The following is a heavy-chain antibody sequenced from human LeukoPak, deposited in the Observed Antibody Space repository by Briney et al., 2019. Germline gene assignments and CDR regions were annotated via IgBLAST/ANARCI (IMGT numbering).Heavy chain of an antibody. Sequence: ASVKVSCKASGYTFTSYDINWVRQATGQGLEWMGWMNPNSGNTGYAQKFQGRVTITRNTSISTAYMELSSLRSEDTAVYYCAREVRSSSWPLDYWGQGTLVTVSS. V-gene: IGHV1-8*03. CDR2: MNPNSGNT. CDR1: GYTFTSYD. D-gene: IGHD6-13*01. J-gene: IGHJ4*02. CDR3: AREVRSSSWPLDY.